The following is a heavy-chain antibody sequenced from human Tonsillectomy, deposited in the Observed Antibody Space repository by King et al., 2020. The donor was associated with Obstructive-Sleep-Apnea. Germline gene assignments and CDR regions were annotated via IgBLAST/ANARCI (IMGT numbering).Heavy chain of an antibody. CDR1: GVTFISYA. CDR2: IIPIFGTA. V-gene: IGHV1-69*01. CDR3: ARGERSGLIRCLGWSWEGPRGNGMDV. J-gene: IGHJ6*02. Sequence: VQLVESGAEVKKPGSSVKVSCKASGVTFISYAISWVRQAPGQGLEWIGGIIPIFGTANYAQKFQGRVTITGDESTSPAYMELSSLSSEDTAVYYWARGERSGLIRCLGWSWEGPRGNGMDVWGQGTTVPVSS. D-gene: IGHD3-3*01.